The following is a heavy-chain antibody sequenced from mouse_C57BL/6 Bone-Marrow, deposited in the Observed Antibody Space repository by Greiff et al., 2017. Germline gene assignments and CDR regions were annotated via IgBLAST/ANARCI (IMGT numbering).Heavy chain of an antibody. D-gene: IGHD1-1*01. CDR1: GFTFSNYW. Sequence: EVQGVESGGGLVQPGGSMKLSCVASGFTFSNYWMNWVRQSPEKGLEWVAQIRLKSDNYATHYAESVKGRFTISRDDSKSSVYLQMNNLRAEDTGIYYCTEGYGSSPYYFDYWGQGTTLTVSS. V-gene: IGHV6-3*01. CDR3: TEGYGSSPYYFDY. CDR2: IRLKSDNYAT. J-gene: IGHJ2*01.